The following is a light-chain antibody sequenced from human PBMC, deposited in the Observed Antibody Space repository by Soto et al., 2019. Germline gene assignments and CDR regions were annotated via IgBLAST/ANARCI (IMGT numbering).Light chain of an antibody. Sequence: QSVLTQSPSASASLGASVKLTCTLSSGHSSYAIAWHQQQPEKGPRYLMKLDSDGSHTKGDAIPDRFSGSSSRAERYLTISSLQSEDEADYYCQTWGTGIHVVFGGGTKLTVL. V-gene: IGLV4-69*01. J-gene: IGLJ2*01. CDR2: LDSDGSH. CDR3: QTWGTGIHVV. CDR1: SGHSSYA.